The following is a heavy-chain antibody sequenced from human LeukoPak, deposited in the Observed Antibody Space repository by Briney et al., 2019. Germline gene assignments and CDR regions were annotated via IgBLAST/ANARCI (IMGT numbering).Heavy chain of an antibody. V-gene: IGHV1-8*03. Sequence: ASVKVSCKASGYTFTSYDINWVRQATGQGLEWMGWMNPNSGNTGYAQKFQGRVTITRNTSISTAYMELSSLRSEDTAVYYCARGPYPIRYFDWLFPNRGRAFDIWGQGTMVTVSS. CDR3: ARGPYPIRYFDWLFPNRGRAFDI. CDR2: MNPNSGNT. D-gene: IGHD3-9*01. J-gene: IGHJ3*02. CDR1: GYTFTSYD.